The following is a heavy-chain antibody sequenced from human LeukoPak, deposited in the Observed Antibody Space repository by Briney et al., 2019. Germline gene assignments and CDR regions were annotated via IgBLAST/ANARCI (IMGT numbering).Heavy chain of an antibody. V-gene: IGHV1-8*03. Sequence: GASVKVSCKASGYTFTSYDINWARQATGQGLEWMGWMNPNSGNTGYAQKFQGRVTITADESTSTAYMELSSLRSEDTAVYYCARSYYYGSGRPRYFDLWGRGTLVTVSS. J-gene: IGHJ2*01. CDR1: GYTFTSYD. CDR3: ARSYYYGSGRPRYFDL. D-gene: IGHD3-10*01. CDR2: MNPNSGNT.